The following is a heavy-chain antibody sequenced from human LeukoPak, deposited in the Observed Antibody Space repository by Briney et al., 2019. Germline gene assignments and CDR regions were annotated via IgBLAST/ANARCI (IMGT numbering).Heavy chain of an antibody. CDR3: ARDLEGLDY. CDR1: GFTFSSYG. CDR2: ISGSGGST. J-gene: IGHJ4*02. Sequence: GGSLRLSCAASGFTFSSYGMSWVRQAPGKGLEWVSAISGSGGSTYYADSVKGRFTISRDNAKNSLYLQMNSLRAEDTAVYYCARDLEGLDYWGQGTLVTVSS. V-gene: IGHV3-23*01. D-gene: IGHD5-24*01.